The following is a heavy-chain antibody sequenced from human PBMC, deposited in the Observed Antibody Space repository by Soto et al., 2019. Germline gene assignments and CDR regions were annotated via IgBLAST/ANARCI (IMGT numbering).Heavy chain of an antibody. Sequence: SETLSLTCTVSGGSVSSGSYYWSWIRQPPGKGLEWIGYIYYSGSTNYNPSLKSRVTISVDTSKNQFSLELSSVTAADTAVYYCARAFAYYDILTGYSYMDVWGQGTTVTVS. CDR3: ARAFAYYDILTGYSYMDV. CDR2: IYYSGST. D-gene: IGHD3-9*01. V-gene: IGHV4-61*01. CDR1: GGSVSSGSYY. J-gene: IGHJ6*03.